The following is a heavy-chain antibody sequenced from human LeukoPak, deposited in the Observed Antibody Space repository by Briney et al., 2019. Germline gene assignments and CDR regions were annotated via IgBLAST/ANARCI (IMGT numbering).Heavy chain of an antibody. CDR3: AKGEVGANTGPFDY. V-gene: IGHV3-30-3*01. Sequence: GGSLRLSCAASGFTFSSYAMHWVRQAPGKGLEWVAVISYDGSNKYYADSVKGRFTISRDNSKNTLYLQMNSLRAEDTAVYYCAKGEVGANTGPFDYWGQGTLVTVSS. D-gene: IGHD1-26*01. CDR1: GFTFSSYA. J-gene: IGHJ4*02. CDR2: ISYDGSNK.